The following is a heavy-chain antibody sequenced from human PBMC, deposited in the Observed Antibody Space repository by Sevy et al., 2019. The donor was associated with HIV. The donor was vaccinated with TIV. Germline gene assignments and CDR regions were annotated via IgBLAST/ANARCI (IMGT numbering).Heavy chain of an antibody. J-gene: IGHJ4*01. CDR1: GFSFSSYG. CDR3: ARDHEFYDYGDHGPTFFPDY. D-gene: IGHD4-17*01. V-gene: IGHV3-33*01. CDR2: IWFDGSNS. Sequence: GGSLRLSCAASGFSFSSYGMHWVRQAPGKGLEWVALIWFDGSNSYYTDSVKGRFTISRDTSKNTVYLQMNSLRAEDTAVYYCARDHEFYDYGDHGPTFFPDYWGHGNLVTVSS.